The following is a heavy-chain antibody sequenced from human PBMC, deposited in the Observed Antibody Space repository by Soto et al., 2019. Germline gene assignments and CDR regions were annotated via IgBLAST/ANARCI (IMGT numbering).Heavy chain of an antibody. V-gene: IGHV4-59*01. D-gene: IGHD6-13*01. CDR1: GGSISSYY. J-gene: IGHJ4*02. Sequence: NPSETLSLTCSVSGGSISSYYLTWIRQPPGKGLEWIGFIFDNVNTNYNPSLKSRITISVDTSKNQFSLKMTSVTAADTAVYYCASVDRNSRNLDPYSFDNWGQGTLVTVSS. CDR3: ASVDRNSRNLDPYSFDN. CDR2: IFDNVNT.